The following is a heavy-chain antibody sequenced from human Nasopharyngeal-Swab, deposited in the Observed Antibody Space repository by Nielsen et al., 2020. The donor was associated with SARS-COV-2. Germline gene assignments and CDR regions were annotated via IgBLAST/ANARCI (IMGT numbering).Heavy chain of an antibody. CDR2: ISGSGGST. V-gene: IGHV3-23*01. CDR1: GFTFSSYA. J-gene: IGHJ6*02. Sequence: GESLKISCAASGFTFSSYAMSWVRQAPGKGLEWVSAISGSGGSTHYADSVKGRFTISRDNSKNTLYLQMNSLRAEDTAVYYCAKGGSAEWLAFSYYGMDVWGQGTTVTVSS. CDR3: AKGGSAEWLAFSYYGMDV. D-gene: IGHD6-19*01.